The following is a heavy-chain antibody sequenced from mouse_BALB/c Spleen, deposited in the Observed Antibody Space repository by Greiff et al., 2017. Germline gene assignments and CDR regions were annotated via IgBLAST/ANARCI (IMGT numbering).Heavy chain of an antibody. D-gene: IGHD2-3*01. J-gene: IGHJ2*01. CDR3: ARGWAFDY. V-gene: IGHV1-87*01. CDR1: GYTFTSYW. Sequence: SGAELARPGASVKLSCKASGYTFTSYWMQWVKQRPGQGLEWIGAIYPGDGDTRYTQKFKGKATLTADKSSSTAYMQLSSLASEDSAVYYCARGWAFDYWGQGTTLTVSS. CDR2: IYPGDGDT.